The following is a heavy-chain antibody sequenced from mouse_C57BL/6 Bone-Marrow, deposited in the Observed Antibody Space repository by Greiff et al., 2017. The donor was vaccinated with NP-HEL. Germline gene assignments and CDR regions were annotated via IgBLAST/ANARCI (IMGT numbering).Heavy chain of an antibody. CDR1: GFTFSSYG. CDR3: ARPLMDY. Sequence: EVNLVESGGDLVKPGGSLELSCAASGFTFSSYGMSWVRQTPDKRLEWVATISSGGSYTYYPDSVKGRFTISRDNAKNTLYLQMSSLKSEDTAMYYCARPLMDYWGQGTSVTVSS. CDR2: ISSGGSYT. V-gene: IGHV5-6*01. J-gene: IGHJ4*01.